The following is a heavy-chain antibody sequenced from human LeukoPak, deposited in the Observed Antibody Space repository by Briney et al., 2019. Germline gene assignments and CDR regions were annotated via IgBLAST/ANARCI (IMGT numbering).Heavy chain of an antibody. V-gene: IGHV3-23*01. J-gene: IGHJ4*02. CDR1: GFIFSHYS. CDR3: AKDHVLLWFGEFDY. D-gene: IGHD3-10*01. Sequence: PGGSLRLSCAASGFIFSHYSMNWVRQVPGKGLEWVSAISGSGGSTYYADSVKGRFTISRDNSKNTLYLQMNSLRAEDTAVYYCAKDHVLLWFGEFDYWGQGTLVTVSS. CDR2: ISGSGGST.